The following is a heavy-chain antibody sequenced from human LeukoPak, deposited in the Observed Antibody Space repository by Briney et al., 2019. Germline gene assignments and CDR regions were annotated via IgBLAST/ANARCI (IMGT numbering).Heavy chain of an antibody. CDR3: ARNGWDRLHVDP. CDR1: GGPFSGYY. J-gene: IGHJ5*02. D-gene: IGHD1-1*01. CDR2: INHSGST. V-gene: IGHV4-34*01. Sequence: KTSETLSLTYAVYGGPFSGYYWCWIRQPPGKGLEWIGEINHSGSTNYNPSLKSRVTISVDTSKNQFSLKLSSVTAADTAVYYCARNGWDRLHVDPWGQGTLVTVSS.